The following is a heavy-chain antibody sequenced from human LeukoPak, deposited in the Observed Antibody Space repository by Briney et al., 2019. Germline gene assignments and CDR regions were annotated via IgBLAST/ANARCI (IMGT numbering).Heavy chain of an antibody. Sequence: GGSLRLSCAASGFTFSSYWMSWVRQAPGKGLEWVSVIYSGGSTYYADSVKGRFTISRDNSKNTLYLQMNSLRAEDTAVYYCATLITDYGDLVYWGQGTLVTVSS. CDR2: IYSGGST. CDR1: GFTFSSYW. J-gene: IGHJ4*02. CDR3: ATLITDYGDLVY. V-gene: IGHV3-53*01. D-gene: IGHD4-17*01.